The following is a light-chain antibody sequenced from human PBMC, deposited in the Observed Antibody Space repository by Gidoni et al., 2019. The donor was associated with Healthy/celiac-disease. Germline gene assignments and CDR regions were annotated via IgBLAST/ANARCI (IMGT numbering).Light chain of an antibody. CDR2: GAS. J-gene: IGKJ4*01. V-gene: IGKV3-15*01. CDR3: QQYNNWPPLT. CDR1: QSVSSN. Sequence: IVMTQSPATLSVSPGERSTLSCRASQSVSSNLAWYQQKPGQAPRLLSYGASTRATGSPARVSGSGSGTEFTITISSLQSEDFAVYYCQQYNNWPPLTFGGGTKVEIK.